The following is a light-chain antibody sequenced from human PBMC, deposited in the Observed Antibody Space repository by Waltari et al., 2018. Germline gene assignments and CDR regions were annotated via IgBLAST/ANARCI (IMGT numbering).Light chain of an antibody. Sequence: DIVMTQTPLSLSVTPGQPTSISCKSSQSLLYSNGKTHLYWFLQQPGPPQQLLIYEVANRFSGVPDRFSGGGSGTDFTLKISLVEAEAVGVYYCLQSIELTPTFGGGTKVEIK. V-gene: IGKV2D-29*01. CDR2: EVA. CDR1: QSLLYSNGKTH. CDR3: LQSIELTPT. J-gene: IGKJ4*01.